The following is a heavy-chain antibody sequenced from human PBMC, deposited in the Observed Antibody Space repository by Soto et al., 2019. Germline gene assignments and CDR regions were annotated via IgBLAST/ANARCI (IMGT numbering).Heavy chain of an antibody. V-gene: IGHV4-61*08. CDR3: VKQGIGYSYGLFDY. D-gene: IGHD5-18*01. CDR2: IYYSGST. CDR1: GGSISSGGYY. Sequence: SETLSLTCTVSGGSISSGGYYWSWIRQHPGKGLELIGYIYYSGSTNNNPSLKSRVTISADTSKNQFSLKLSSVTAADTAVYYCVKQGIGYSYGLFDYWGQGTLVTVSS. J-gene: IGHJ4*02.